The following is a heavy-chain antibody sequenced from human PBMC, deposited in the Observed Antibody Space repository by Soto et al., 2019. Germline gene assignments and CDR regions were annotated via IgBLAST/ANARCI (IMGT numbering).Heavy chain of an antibody. Sequence: EVQLLESGGGLVQPGGSLRLSCAASGFTFSSYAMSWVRQAPGKGLEWVSAISGSGGSTYYADSVKGRFTSSRDNSKNTLYLQMNSLRAEDTAVYYCAKALSWEVAAAGNWGQGTLVTVSS. CDR1: GFTFSSYA. V-gene: IGHV3-23*01. D-gene: IGHD6-13*01. CDR3: AKALSWEVAAAGN. J-gene: IGHJ4*02. CDR2: ISGSGGST.